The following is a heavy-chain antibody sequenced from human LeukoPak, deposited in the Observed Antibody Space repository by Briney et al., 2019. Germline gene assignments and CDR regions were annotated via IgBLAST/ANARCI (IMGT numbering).Heavy chain of an antibody. CDR2: IYNSGST. Sequence: SETLSLTCTVSGGSISSYYWSWIRRPPGKGLEWIGYIYNSGSTNCNPSLKSRVTISVDTSKNQFSLKVSSVTAADTAVYYCARVSGYVDSWGQGTLVTVSS. CDR1: GGSISSYY. J-gene: IGHJ5*01. V-gene: IGHV4-59*01. CDR3: ARVSGYVDS. D-gene: IGHD5-12*01.